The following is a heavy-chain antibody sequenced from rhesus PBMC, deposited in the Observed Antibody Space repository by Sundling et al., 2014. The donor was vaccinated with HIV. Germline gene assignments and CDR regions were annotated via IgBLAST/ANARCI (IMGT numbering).Heavy chain of an antibody. D-gene: IGHD5-42*01. CDR2: IGGSSGST. CDR3: ARERGSRVDF. CDR1: GGSISGYY. J-gene: IGHJ6*01. V-gene: IGHV4-165*01. Sequence: QVQLQESGPGLVKPSETLSLTCAVSGGSISGYYWNWIRQPPGKGLEWIGYIGGSSGSTYYNPSLKSRVTISIDTSKNQLSLKLRSMTAADTAVYYCARERGSRVDFWGPEVVVDPSPQ.